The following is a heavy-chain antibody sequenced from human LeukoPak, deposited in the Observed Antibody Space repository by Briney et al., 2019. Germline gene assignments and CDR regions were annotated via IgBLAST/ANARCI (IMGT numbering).Heavy chain of an antibody. CDR3: ARFDYGDYYFDY. Sequence: PSETLSLTCAVSGGSISSSNWWSWVRQPPGKGLEWIGEIYHSGSTNYNPSLKSRVTISVDTSKKQLSLKLRSVTAADTAVYYCARFDYGDYYFDYWGQGTLVTVSS. D-gene: IGHD4-17*01. CDR1: GGSISSSNW. CDR2: IYHSGST. V-gene: IGHV4-4*02. J-gene: IGHJ4*02.